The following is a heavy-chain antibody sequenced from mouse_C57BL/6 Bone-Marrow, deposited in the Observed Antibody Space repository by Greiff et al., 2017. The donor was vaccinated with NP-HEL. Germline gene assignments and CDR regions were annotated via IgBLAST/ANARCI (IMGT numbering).Heavy chain of an antibody. CDR1: GFTFSDYY. D-gene: IGHD2-4*01. V-gene: IGHV5-16*01. CDR3: ARERGLRRRTYAIDY. J-gene: IGHJ4*01. Sequence: EVQVVESEGGLVQPGSSMKLSCTASGFTFSDYYMAWVRQVPEKGLEWVANINYDGSSTYYLDSLKSRFIISRDNAKNILYLQMSSLKSEDTATYYCARERGLRRRTYAIDYGGQGTSVTVSS. CDR2: INYDGSST.